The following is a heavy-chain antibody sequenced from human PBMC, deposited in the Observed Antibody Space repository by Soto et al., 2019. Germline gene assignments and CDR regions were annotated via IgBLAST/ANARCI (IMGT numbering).Heavy chain of an antibody. D-gene: IGHD1-26*01. CDR1: GFSFSSYV. V-gene: IGHV3-23*01. J-gene: IGHJ3*02. Sequence: EVQLLESGGGLVQPGGSLRLSCAASGFSFSSYVMGWVRQAPGKGLEWVSAISGSAGSTYYTDSVKGRFTISRDNSKNPLFLQMNSLRVDDTAIDYCAKARGGSYQGAFDIWGQGTVVTVSS. CDR3: AKARGGSYQGAFDI. CDR2: ISGSAGST.